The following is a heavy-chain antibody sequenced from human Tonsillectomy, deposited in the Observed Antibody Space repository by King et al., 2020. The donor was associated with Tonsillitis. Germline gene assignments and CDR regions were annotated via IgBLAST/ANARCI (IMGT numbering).Heavy chain of an antibody. Sequence: VQLVESGGDLVQPGGSLRLSCAASGFTFSRSAMSWVRQAPGKGLEWVSSVTSGADFTSYADSVKGRFTISRDNSKNTLYLQMNNLRAEDTAVYYCAIRAFINGDTRYFDLWGRGTLVTVSS. CDR3: AIRAFINGDTRYFDL. D-gene: IGHD7-27*01. CDR1: GFTFSRSA. CDR2: VTSGADFT. J-gene: IGHJ2*01. V-gene: IGHV3-23*04.